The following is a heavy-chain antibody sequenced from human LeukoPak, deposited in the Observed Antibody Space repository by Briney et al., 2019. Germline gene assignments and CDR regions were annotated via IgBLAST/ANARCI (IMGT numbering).Heavy chain of an antibody. CDR3: ARLRLLFGGAFDI. J-gene: IGHJ3*02. D-gene: IGHD2-21*02. V-gene: IGHV4-4*09. CDR1: GGSISSYY. CDR2: IYTSGST. Sequence: SETLSLTCTVSGGSISSYYWSWIRQPPGKGLEWIGYIYTSGSTNYNPSLKSRVTISVDTSKNQFSLKLSSVTAADTAVYYCARLRLLFGGAFDIWGQGTMVTVSS.